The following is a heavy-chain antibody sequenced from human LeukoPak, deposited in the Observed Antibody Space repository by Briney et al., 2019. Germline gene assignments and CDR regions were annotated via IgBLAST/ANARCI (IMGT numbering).Heavy chain of an antibody. D-gene: IGHD1-7*01. J-gene: IGHJ4*02. CDR1: GGSISSSSYY. CDR3: AREMNYYFDY. Sequence: PSETLSLTCTVSGGSISSSSYYWGWIRQPPGKGLEWIGSIYYSGSTYYNPSLKSRVTISVDTSKNQFSLKLSSVTAADTAVYYCAREMNYYFDYWGQGTLVIVSS. V-gene: IGHV4-39*07. CDR2: IYYSGST.